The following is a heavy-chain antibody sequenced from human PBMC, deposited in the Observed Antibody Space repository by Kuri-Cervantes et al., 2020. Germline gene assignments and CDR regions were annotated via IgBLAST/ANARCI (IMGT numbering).Heavy chain of an antibody. D-gene: IGHD5-12*01. Sequence: ASVKVSCKASGYTFTSYDINWVRQATGQGLEWMGWMDPNSGKTGFAQKFQGRVTMTRNTSISTAYMELSSLRSEDTAVYYCAWGRYSGYDFDGMDVWGQGTTVTVSS. CDR2: MDPNSGKT. V-gene: IGHV1-8*01. CDR1: GYTFTSYD. J-gene: IGHJ6*02. CDR3: AWGRYSGYDFDGMDV.